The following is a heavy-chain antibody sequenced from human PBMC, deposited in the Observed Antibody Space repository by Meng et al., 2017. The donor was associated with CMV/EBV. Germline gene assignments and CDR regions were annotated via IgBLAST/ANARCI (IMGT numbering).Heavy chain of an antibody. D-gene: IGHD3-3*01. CDR1: GYTFTSDD. CDR2: MNPNSGNT. CDR3: ARGSTVFLEWHREFDY. J-gene: IGHJ4*02. V-gene: IGHV1-8*01. Sequence: GYTFTSDDINWVRQANGQGLEWMGWMNPNSGNTGYAQKFQGRVTMTRNTSISTAYMELSSLRSEDTAVYYCARGSTVFLEWHREFDYWGQGTLVTVSS.